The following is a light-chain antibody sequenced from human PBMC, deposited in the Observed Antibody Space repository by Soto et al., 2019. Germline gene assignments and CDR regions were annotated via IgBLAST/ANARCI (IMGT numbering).Light chain of an antibody. Sequence: QTVVTQEQSFSVSPGRTVTLTCGLSSGSVSTSYYPSWYQQTPGQAPRTLIYNTNTRSSGVPDRFSGPILGNKAALTITGAQADDESDYYCVLYMGGGVWVFGGGTKLTVL. J-gene: IGLJ3*02. CDR1: SGSVSTSYY. V-gene: IGLV8-61*01. CDR3: VLYMGGGVWV. CDR2: NTN.